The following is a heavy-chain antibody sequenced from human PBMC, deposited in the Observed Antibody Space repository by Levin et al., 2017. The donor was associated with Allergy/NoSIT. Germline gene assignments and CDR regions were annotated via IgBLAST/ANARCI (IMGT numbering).Heavy chain of an antibody. CDR3: ARKGGPGSPEHH. V-gene: IGHV3-7*01. J-gene: IGHJ5*02. Sequence: PGGSLRLSCTASGFTFSSYWMTWVRQAAGKGLEWVANIKQDGSEKYYVDSVRGRFTISRDNAKYSLYLQMNSVGVEDTDVYYCARKGGPGSPEHHWGQGTLVTVSS. CDR1: GFTFSSYW. CDR2: IKQDGSEK. D-gene: IGHD3-10*01.